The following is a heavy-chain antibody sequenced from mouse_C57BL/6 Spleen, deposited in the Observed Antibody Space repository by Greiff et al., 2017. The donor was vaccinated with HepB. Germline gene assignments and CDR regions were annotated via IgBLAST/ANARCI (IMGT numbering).Heavy chain of an antibody. Sequence: VQLQQSGAELVKPGASVKISCKASGYAFSSYWMNWVKQRPGKGLEWIGQIYPGDGDTNYNGKFKGKATLTADKSSSTAYRKRRSMTSEDSAVDGCERGSSRDWFAYWGQGTLVTVSA. D-gene: IGHD1-1*01. CDR1: GYAFSSYW. V-gene: IGHV1-80*01. CDR3: ERGSSRDWFAY. CDR2: IYPGDGDT. J-gene: IGHJ3*01.